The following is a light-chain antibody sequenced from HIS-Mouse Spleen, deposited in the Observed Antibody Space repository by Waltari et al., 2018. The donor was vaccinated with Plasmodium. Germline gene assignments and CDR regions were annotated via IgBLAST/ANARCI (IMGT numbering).Light chain of an antibody. CDR1: QSFSSN. Sequence: EIVMTQSPAPLSVSPGERAPLSCRASQSFSSNLAWYQQKPGQAPRLLIYGASTSATGIPARFSGSGSGTEFTLTISSLQSEDFAVYYCQQYNNWSFTFGPGTKVDIK. CDR3: QQYNNWSFT. CDR2: GAS. V-gene: IGKV3-15*01. J-gene: IGKJ3*01.